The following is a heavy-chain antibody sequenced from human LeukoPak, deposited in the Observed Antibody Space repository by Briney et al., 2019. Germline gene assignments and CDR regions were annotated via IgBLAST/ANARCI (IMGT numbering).Heavy chain of an antibody. Sequence: PSETLSLTCSVPGYPISNHNFWGWIRQPPGKGLEWVGTLYHTGSAYYNPSLKSRVTISVDTSKNQFSLKLSSVTAADTAVYYCAREYGSGAEDVWGKGTTVTISS. CDR3: AREYGSGAEDV. V-gene: IGHV4-38-2*02. CDR1: GYPISNHNF. D-gene: IGHD3-10*01. J-gene: IGHJ6*04. CDR2: LYHTGSA.